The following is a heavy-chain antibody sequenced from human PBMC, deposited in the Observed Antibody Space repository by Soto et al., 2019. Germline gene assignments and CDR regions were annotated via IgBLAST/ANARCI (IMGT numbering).Heavy chain of an antibody. CDR1: GGSISGYY. CDR3: ARGQEGVVATH. D-gene: IGHD5-12*01. Sequence: PSETLSLTCTVSGGSISGYYWSWIRQPPGKGLEWIGEIKDGGYTNYSPSLKSRATISSDTSNNQFSLRLNSVTAADTGLYYCARGQEGVVATHWDQGALVTVSS. CDR2: IKDGGYT. V-gene: IGHV4-34*01. J-gene: IGHJ4*02.